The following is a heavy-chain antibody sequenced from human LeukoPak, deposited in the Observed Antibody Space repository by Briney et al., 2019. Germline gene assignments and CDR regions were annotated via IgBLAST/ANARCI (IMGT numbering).Heavy chain of an antibody. V-gene: IGHV4-59*01. Sequence: SETLSLTCVVSGVFIRNDWWTWIRQPPGKGLEWIGYVHHSGETNYNLSLGGRVATSLDVSKNRFSMSLRSVTAADTAIYYCARMRYSYEDSGTGLYSFDFWGPGSLVTVSS. CDR1: GVFIRNDW. D-gene: IGHD3-22*01. CDR3: ARMRYSYEDSGTGLYSFDF. J-gene: IGHJ4*02. CDR2: VHHSGET.